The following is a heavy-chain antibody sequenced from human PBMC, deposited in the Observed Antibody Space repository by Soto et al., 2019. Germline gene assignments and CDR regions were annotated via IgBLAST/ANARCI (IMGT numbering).Heavy chain of an antibody. Sequence: QVQLVESGGDLVKPGGSLRLSCAASGYTFSDYYMSWIRQAPGKGLEWISYIDTSGTKIYYADSVKGRFTITRDNAKKSLYLEMNCLRDEDSAVYYCASHYDMWSGYLSPVDYWGQGTLVTVSS. V-gene: IGHV3-11*01. D-gene: IGHD3-3*01. J-gene: IGHJ4*02. CDR2: IDTSGTKI. CDR3: ASHYDMWSGYLSPVDY. CDR1: GYTFSDYY.